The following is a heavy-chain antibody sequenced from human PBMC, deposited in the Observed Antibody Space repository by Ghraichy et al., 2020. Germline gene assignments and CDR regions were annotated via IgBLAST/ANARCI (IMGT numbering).Heavy chain of an antibody. Sequence: GGSLRLSCTASGFTFGDYAMSWFRQAPGKGLEWVGFIRSKAYGGTTEYAASVKGRFTISRDDSKSIAYLQMNSLKTEDTAVYYCTRDHYYDSSGYYYRFDYWGQGTLVTVSS. CDR1: GFTFGDYA. V-gene: IGHV3-49*03. CDR3: TRDHYYDSSGYYYRFDY. D-gene: IGHD3-22*01. CDR2: IRSKAYGGTT. J-gene: IGHJ4*02.